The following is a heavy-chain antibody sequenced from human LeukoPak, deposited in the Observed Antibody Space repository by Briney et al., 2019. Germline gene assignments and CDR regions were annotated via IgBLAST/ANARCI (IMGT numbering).Heavy chain of an antibody. CDR2: ISGSGGST. CDR3: AKSHPYDILTAYYFPYYFDY. CDR1: GFTFSSYA. V-gene: IGHV3-23*01. J-gene: IGHJ4*02. Sequence: PGGSLRLSRAASGFTFSSYAMSWVRQAPGRGLEWVSVISGSGGSTYYVDSVKGRFTISRDNSKNTLYLQMNSLRAEDTAVYYCAKSHPYDILTAYYFPYYFDYWGQGTLVTVSS. D-gene: IGHD3-9*01.